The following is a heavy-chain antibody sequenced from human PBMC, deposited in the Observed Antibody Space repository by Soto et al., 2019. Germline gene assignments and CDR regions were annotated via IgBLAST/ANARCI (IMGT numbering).Heavy chain of an antibody. V-gene: IGHV3-9*01. CDR2: ISWNSGSI. Sequence: EVQLVESGGGLVQPGRSLRLSCAASGFTFDDYAMHWVRQAPGKGLEWVSGISWNSGSIGYADSVKGRFTISRDNAKNSLYLQMNSLRAEDTALYYCAKYSTMIVAWGWFDPWGQGTLVTVSS. J-gene: IGHJ5*02. D-gene: IGHD3-22*01. CDR3: AKYSTMIVAWGWFDP. CDR1: GFTFDDYA.